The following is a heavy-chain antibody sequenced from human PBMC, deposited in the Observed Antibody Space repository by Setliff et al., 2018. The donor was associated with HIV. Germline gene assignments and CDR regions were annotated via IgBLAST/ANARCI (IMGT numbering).Heavy chain of an antibody. CDR2: INTHSGYT. CDR1: GYRFTDFY. V-gene: IGHV1-18*04. J-gene: IGHJ4*02. CDR3: ARGKTWLRFLDY. Sequence: ASVKVSCKTFGYRFTDFYVNWVRQAPGQGLEWMGWINTHSGYTNYAQNVQGRVTVTMDTSTSTAYMELRSLKSDDTAVYYCARGKTWLRFLDYWGQGTLVTVS. D-gene: IGHD5-12*01.